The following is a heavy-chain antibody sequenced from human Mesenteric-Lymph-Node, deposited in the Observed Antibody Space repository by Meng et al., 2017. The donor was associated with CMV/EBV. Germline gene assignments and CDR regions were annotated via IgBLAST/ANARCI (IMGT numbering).Heavy chain of an antibody. CDR2: ISSSGNNI. Sequence: GESLKISCAASGFTLSEYTMNWVRRAPGKGLECVSHISSSGNNIYYADSVKGRFTISRDNAKNSLYLQMNSLRAEDTAVYYCMRGRGYTSSSYYHGMDVWGQGTTVTVSS. V-gene: IGHV3-48*04. D-gene: IGHD5-18*01. CDR3: MRGRGYTSSSYYHGMDV. CDR1: GFTLSEYT. J-gene: IGHJ6*02.